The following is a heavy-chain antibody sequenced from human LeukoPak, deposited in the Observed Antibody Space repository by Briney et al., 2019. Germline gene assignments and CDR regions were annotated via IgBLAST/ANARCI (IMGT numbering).Heavy chain of an antibody. CDR3: ARDRGGSRWYEKDY. D-gene: IGHD6-13*01. J-gene: IGHJ4*02. V-gene: IGHV4-39*07. CDR1: GGSISSSSYY. Sequence: SETLSLTCTVSGGSISSSSYYWGWIRQPPGKGLEWIGSIYYSGSTYYNPSLKSRVTISVDTSKNQFSLKLSSVTAADTAVYYCARDRGGSRWYEKDYWGQGTLVTVSS. CDR2: IYYSGST.